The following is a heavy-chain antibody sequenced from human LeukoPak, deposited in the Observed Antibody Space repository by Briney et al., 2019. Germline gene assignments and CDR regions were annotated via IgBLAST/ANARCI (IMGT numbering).Heavy chain of an antibody. CDR3: ARVQSSSWGYAFDI. V-gene: IGHV1-18*01. Sequence: EASVKVSCKASGGTFSSYAISWVRQAPGQGLEWMGWITADNGNTNYAQKFQGRVTMTTDTSTSTVYMELRSLRSDDTAVYYCARVQSSSWGYAFDIWGQGTMVTVSS. J-gene: IGHJ3*02. CDR1: GGTFSSYA. CDR2: ITADNGNT. D-gene: IGHD6-13*01.